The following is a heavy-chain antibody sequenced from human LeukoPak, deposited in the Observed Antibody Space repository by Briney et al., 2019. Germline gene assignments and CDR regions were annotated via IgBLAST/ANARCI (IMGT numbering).Heavy chain of an antibody. Sequence: ASVKVACKASGVTFNSYAISWVRQAPGQGLEWMGGIIPIFGTANYAQKFQGRVTITADESTSTAYMELSSLRSEDTAVYYCARGRENSSGYYPPDYIFDYWGQGTLVTVSS. D-gene: IGHD3-22*01. CDR3: ARGRENSSGYYPPDYIFDY. J-gene: IGHJ4*02. CDR1: GVTFNSYA. CDR2: IIPIFGTA. V-gene: IGHV1-69*13.